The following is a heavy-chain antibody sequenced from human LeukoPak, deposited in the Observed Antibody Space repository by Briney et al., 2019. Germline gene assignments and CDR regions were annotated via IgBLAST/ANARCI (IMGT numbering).Heavy chain of an antibody. CDR1: GGSISSSY. J-gene: IGHJ5*02. CDR2: IHYSGST. CDR3: ARHDPGWFAT. Sequence: PSETLSLTCSVSGGSISSSYCSWIRQPPGKGLEWIGYIHYSGSTNYNPSLKSRATISVDTSKAPSSLKLSSATATDTAAYYCARHDPGWFATWGQGTLVTVSS. V-gene: IGHV4-59*08.